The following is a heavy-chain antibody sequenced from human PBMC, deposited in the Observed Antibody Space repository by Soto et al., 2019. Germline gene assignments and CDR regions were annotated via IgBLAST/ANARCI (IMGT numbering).Heavy chain of an antibody. V-gene: IGHV3-15*01. D-gene: IGHD6-19*01. J-gene: IGHJ4*02. CDR3: TTHQGAYSRGWYFDY. Sequence: PGGTLRLSCAAFGFTFSNAWMSWVRQAPGKGLEWVGRIKSKTEGLTTDYAAPVKGRFTISRDDSKNALCLQMNSRNTEDTDVYYCTTHQGAYSRGWYFDYWGQRTLVTVSS. CDR2: IKSKTEGLTT. CDR1: GFTFSNAW.